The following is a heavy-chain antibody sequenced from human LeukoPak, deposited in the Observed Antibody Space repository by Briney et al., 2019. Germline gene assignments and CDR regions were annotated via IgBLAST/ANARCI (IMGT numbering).Heavy chain of an antibody. CDR2: IWFDGSNK. V-gene: IGHV3-33*01. CDR1: GFIFSNDA. D-gene: IGHD1-1*01. J-gene: IGHJ4*02. CDR3: VRDPSGSGFAFDS. Sequence: GGSLRLSCAASGFIFSNDAMHWVRQAPGKGLEWVAFIWFDGSNKHYADSVKGRFTISRDNSEDTLYLQMNSLRAEDTAVYYCVRDPSGSGFAFDSWGEGALVTVSS.